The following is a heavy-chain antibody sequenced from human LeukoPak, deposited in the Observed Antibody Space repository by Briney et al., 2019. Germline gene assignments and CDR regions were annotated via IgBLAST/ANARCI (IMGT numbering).Heavy chain of an antibody. D-gene: IGHD5-24*01. CDR3: ARDITPQDGYKASYAFDI. Sequence: SVKVSCKASGGTFSSYAISWVRQAPGPGLEWMGRIILIFGTANYAQKFQGRVTITTDESTSTAYMELSSLRSEDTAVYYCARDITPQDGYKASYAFDIWGQGTMVTVSS. V-gene: IGHV1-69*05. CDR1: GGTFSSYA. CDR2: IILIFGTA. J-gene: IGHJ3*02.